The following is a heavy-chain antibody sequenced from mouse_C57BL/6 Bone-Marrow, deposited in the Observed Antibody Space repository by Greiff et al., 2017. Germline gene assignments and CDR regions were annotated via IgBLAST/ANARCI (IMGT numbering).Heavy chain of an antibody. CDR2: IDPSDSYT. D-gene: IGHD1-1*01. Sequence: QVQLQQPAAELVMPGASVQLSCKASGYTFTSYWMHWVKQRPGPGLEWIGEIDPSDSYTNYNQKFKGKSTLTVDNSSSTASMQLSSLPSEDSAVYYCAITTVVATRDWYFDVWGTGTTVTVSA. CDR3: AITTVVATRDWYFDV. CDR1: GYTFTSYW. V-gene: IGHV1-69*01. J-gene: IGHJ1*03.